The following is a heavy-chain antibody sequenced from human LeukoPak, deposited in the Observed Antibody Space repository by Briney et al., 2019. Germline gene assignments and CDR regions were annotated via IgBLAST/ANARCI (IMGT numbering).Heavy chain of an antibody. J-gene: IGHJ3*02. D-gene: IGHD1-1*01. Sequence: SETLSLTCTVSGGSLSSSSYYWGWIRQPPGTGLEWIGSIYYSGSTYYNPSLKSRVTISVDTSKNQFSLKLSSVTAADTAVYYCARQLEPGYAFDIWGQGTMVTVSS. V-gene: IGHV4-39*01. CDR1: GGSLSSSSYY. CDR2: IYYSGST. CDR3: ARQLEPGYAFDI.